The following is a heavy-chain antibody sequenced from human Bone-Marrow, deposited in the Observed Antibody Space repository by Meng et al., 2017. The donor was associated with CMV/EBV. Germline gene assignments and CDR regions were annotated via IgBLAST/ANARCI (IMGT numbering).Heavy chain of an antibody. CDR1: GFTFSNFW. Sequence: GGFLRLSCAASGFTFSNFWMHWVRQTPGKGLVWVSSISYTGSYIDYAGSVKGRFTISRDNANNSVYLQMNGLTVEDTAVYYCARAPIAARQDYFDFWGQGVLVTVSS. V-gene: IGHV3-21*01. D-gene: IGHD6-6*01. CDR2: ISYTGSYI. CDR3: ARAPIAARQDYFDF. J-gene: IGHJ4*02.